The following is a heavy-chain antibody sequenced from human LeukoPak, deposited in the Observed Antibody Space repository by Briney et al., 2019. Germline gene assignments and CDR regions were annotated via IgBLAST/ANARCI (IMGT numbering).Heavy chain of an antibody. J-gene: IGHJ4*02. D-gene: IGHD4-17*01. CDR2: ISGSGGST. CDR1: GFTVSSNY. Sequence: GGSLRLSCAASGFTVSSNYMSWARQAPGKGLEWVSVISGSGGSTYYADSVKGRFTISRDNSKNTLYLQMNSLRAEDTAVYYCAKPTDYAGNYWGQGTLVTVSS. CDR3: AKPTDYAGNY. V-gene: IGHV3-23*01.